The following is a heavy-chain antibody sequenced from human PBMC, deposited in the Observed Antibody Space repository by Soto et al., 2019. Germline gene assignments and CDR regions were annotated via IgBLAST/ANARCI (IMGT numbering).Heavy chain of an antibody. D-gene: IGHD6-19*01. CDR3: AKGLFIAVARSAFDI. Sequence: GGSLRLSCAASGFTFSSYAMSWVRQAPGKGLEWVSAISGSGGSTYYADSVKGRFTISRDNSKNTLYLQMNSLRAEDTAVYYGAKGLFIAVARSAFDIWGQGTMVTVSS. V-gene: IGHV3-23*01. CDR2: ISGSGGST. CDR1: GFTFSSYA. J-gene: IGHJ3*02.